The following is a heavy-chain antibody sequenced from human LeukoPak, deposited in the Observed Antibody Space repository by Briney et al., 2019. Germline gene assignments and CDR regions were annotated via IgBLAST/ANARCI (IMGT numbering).Heavy chain of an antibody. CDR1: GYAFNIYD. CDR3: AVHLPGDYLDR. V-gene: IGHV1-8*01. Sequence: GASVKVSCKASGYAFNIYDINWVRQATGHGLEWMGWMNPDSGNTGFAQKLQGRVTMTRNTSITTAYMELSSLRFEDTAVYYCAVHLPGDYLDRWGQGTLVTVSS. J-gene: IGHJ4*02. CDR2: MNPDSGNT.